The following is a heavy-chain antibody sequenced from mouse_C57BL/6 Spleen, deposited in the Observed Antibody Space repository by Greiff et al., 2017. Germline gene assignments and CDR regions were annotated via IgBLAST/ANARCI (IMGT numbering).Heavy chain of an antibody. D-gene: IGHD1-1*01. J-gene: IGHJ2*01. CDR3: TRKDYGRDD. V-gene: IGHV1-15*01. CDR1: GYTFTDYE. CDR2: IDPETGGT. Sequence: QVQLQQSGAELVRPGASVTLSCKASGYTFTDYEMHWVKQTPVHGLEWIGAIDPETGGTAYTQKFKGKAILTADKSSSTAYMELRSLTSEDSAVYYCTRKDYGRDDWGQGTTLTVSS.